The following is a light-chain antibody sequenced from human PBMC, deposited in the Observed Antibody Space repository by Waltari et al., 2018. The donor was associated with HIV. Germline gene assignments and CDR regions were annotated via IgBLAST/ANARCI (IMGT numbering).Light chain of an antibody. V-gene: IGLV1-51*01. Sequence: QSVLTQPPSVSAAPGQKVTISCSGSSSNIGNNYVSWYQHLPGTAPKLLIYDNDKRPSGFPDRSSGSKSGTSATLGITGLQTGDEADYYCGTWDSSLSAWVFGGGTKLTVL. CDR3: GTWDSSLSAWV. CDR1: SSNIGNNY. J-gene: IGLJ3*02. CDR2: DND.